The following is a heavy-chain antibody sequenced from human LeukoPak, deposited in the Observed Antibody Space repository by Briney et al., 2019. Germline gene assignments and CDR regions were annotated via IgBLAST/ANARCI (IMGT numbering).Heavy chain of an antibody. CDR2: IYYSGST. J-gene: IGHJ6*02. CDR1: GGSISSGGYY. Sequence: SQTLSLTCTVSGGSISSGGYYWSWIRQHPGKGLEWIGYIYYSGSTYYNPSLKSRVTISVDTSKNQFSLKLSSVTAADTAVYYCARGVFASGSDYYYGMDVWGQGTTVTVSS. V-gene: IGHV4-31*03. CDR3: ARGVFASGSDYYYGMDV. D-gene: IGHD6-25*01.